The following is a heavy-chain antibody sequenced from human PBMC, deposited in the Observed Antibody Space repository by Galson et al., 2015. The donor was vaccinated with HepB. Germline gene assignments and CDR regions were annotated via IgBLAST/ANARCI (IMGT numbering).Heavy chain of an antibody. D-gene: IGHD4-23*01. J-gene: IGHJ3*02. CDR2: IYSGGST. Sequence: SLRLSCAASGFTVSSNYMSWVRQAPGKGLEWVSVIYSGGSTYYADSVKGRFTISRHNSKNTLYLQMNSLRAEDTAVYYCARVFSGNLGPDAFDIWGQGTMVTVSS. CDR3: ARVFSGNLGPDAFDI. CDR1: GFTVSSNY. V-gene: IGHV3-53*04.